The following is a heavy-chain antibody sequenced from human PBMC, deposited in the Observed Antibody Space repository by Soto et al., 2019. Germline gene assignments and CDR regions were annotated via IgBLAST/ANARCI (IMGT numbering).Heavy chain of an antibody. J-gene: IGHJ4*02. CDR3: ATLAVDGAVSYWGGLSWNLDDY. Sequence: QVQLVESGGGVVQPGRSLRLSCAASGFTFSSYGMHWVRQAPGKGLEWVAGIWYDGSNKYYADSVKGRFTISRDNSKNTLYLQMNSLRAEDRAVFYCATLAVDGAVSYWGGLSWNLDDYWGQGTLVTVSS. CDR1: GFTFSSYG. D-gene: IGHD3-10*01. V-gene: IGHV3-33*01. CDR2: IWYDGSNK.